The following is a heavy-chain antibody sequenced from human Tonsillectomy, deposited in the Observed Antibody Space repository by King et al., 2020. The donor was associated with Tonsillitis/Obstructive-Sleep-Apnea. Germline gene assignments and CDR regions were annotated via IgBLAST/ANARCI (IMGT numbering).Heavy chain of an antibody. CDR2: ISWDGGST. CDR1: GFTFDDYT. Sequence: VQLVESGGVVVQPGGSLRLSCAASGFTFDDYTMHWVRQAPGKGLEWVSLISWDGGSTYYADSVKGRFTISRDNSKNSLYLQMNSLRTEDTALNYCAKDRYGSSTSGYATKPRVGALDIGAKGTRATASS. V-gene: IGHV3-43*01. CDR3: AKDRYGSSTSGYATKPRVGALDI. D-gene: IGHD2-2*01. J-gene: IGHJ3*02.